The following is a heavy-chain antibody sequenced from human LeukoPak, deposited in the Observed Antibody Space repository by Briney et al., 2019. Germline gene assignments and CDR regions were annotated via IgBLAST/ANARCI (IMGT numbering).Heavy chain of an antibody. Sequence: GESLKISCRVSGYRFTYDWIGWVRQMPGKGLEWVGIIYPDDSNTRHSPSFEGQVTISADKSINTAYLQWNSLKASDTAMYYCATSTFGGGYYYYYMDVWGMGTSVIVSS. J-gene: IGHJ6*03. CDR1: GYRFTYDW. D-gene: IGHD3-16*01. V-gene: IGHV5-51*01. CDR3: ATSTFGGGYYYYYMDV. CDR2: IYPDDSNT.